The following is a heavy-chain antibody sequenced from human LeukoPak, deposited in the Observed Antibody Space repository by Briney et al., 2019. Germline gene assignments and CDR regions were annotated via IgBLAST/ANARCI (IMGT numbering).Heavy chain of an antibody. CDR2: IYYSGST. CDR3: ARDRIVGANPYYYFGMDV. Sequence: SETLSLTCTVSGGSISSYYWSWIRQPPGKGLEWIGYIYYSGSTNYNPSLKSRVTISVDTSKNQFSLKLSSVTAADTAVYYCARDRIVGANPYYYFGMDVWGQGTTVTVPS. V-gene: IGHV4-59*01. CDR1: GGSISSYY. J-gene: IGHJ6*02. D-gene: IGHD1-26*01.